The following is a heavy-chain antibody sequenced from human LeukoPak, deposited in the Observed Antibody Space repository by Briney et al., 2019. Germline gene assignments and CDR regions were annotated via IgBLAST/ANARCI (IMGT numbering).Heavy chain of an antibody. Sequence: GGSLRLSCAASGFTFSSYAMHWVRQAAGKGLEWVAVISYDGSNKYYADSVKGRFTISRENSMNTLYLQMNSLRAEDTAVYYCVRSPFSNGYWGQGTLVTVSS. V-gene: IGHV3-30*04. CDR2: ISYDGSNK. D-gene: IGHD4-11*01. CDR3: VRSPFSNGY. J-gene: IGHJ4*02. CDR1: GFTFSSYA.